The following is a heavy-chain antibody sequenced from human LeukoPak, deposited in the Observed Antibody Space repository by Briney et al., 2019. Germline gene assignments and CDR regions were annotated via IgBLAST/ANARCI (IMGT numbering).Heavy chain of an antibody. Sequence: GRSLRLSCAASGFTFSSYGMHWVRQAPGKGLEWVAVISYDGSNKYYADSVKGRFTISRDNSKNTLYLQMNSLRAEDTAVYYCAKDRWFGEFRYYFDYWGQGTLVTVSS. J-gene: IGHJ4*02. CDR1: GFTFSSYG. CDR2: ISYDGSNK. D-gene: IGHD3-10*01. CDR3: AKDRWFGEFRYYFDY. V-gene: IGHV3-30*18.